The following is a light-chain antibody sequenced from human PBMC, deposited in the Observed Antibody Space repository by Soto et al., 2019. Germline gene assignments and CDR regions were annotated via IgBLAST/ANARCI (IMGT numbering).Light chain of an antibody. Sequence: EIVLTQSPGTLSLSPGERATLSCRASQSVSSSYLAWYQQKPGQAPRLLIYGASSRATGIPDRFSGSGSGTDLTITISRLEPEDFEVNYCQQYGSSPRTFGQGTKVDIK. J-gene: IGKJ1*01. CDR2: GAS. CDR1: QSVSSSY. CDR3: QQYGSSPRT. V-gene: IGKV3-20*01.